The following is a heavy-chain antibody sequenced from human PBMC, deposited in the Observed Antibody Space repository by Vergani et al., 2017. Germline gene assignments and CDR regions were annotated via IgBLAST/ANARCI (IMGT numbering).Heavy chain of an antibody. D-gene: IGHD3-3*01. CDR2: IIPILGIA. CDR3: ATPTIFGVVIHDY. J-gene: IGHJ4*02. CDR1: GGTFSSYT. Sequence: QVQLVQSGAEVKKPGSSVKVSCKASGGTFSSYTISWVRQAPGQGLEWMGRIIPILGIANYAQKFQGRVTITADKSTSTAYMELSSLRSEDTAVYYCATPTIFGVVIHDYWGQGTLVTVSS. V-gene: IGHV1-69*02.